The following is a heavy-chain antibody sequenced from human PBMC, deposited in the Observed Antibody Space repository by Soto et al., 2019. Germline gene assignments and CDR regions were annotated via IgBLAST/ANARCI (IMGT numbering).Heavy chain of an antibody. D-gene: IGHD3-22*01. Sequence: GASVKVSCKASGYTFTSYGISWVRQAPGQGLEWMGWISAYNGNTNYAQKLQGRVTMTTDTSTSTAYMELRSLRSDDTAVYYCARGANYYDSSGYYYVLDYWGQGTLVTVSS. CDR2: ISAYNGNT. J-gene: IGHJ4*02. V-gene: IGHV1-18*01. CDR3: ARGANYYDSSGYYYVLDY. CDR1: GYTFTSYG.